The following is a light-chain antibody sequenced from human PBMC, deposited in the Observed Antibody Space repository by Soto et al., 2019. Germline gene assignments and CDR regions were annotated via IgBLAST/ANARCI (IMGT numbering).Light chain of an antibody. CDR3: QQYNNWPPWT. CDR1: QSVSSN. Sequence: EIVMTQSPASLSVSPGERAILSCRASQSVSSNLAWYQQKPGQAPRLLIYGASTRATGIPARFSGSGSGTEFTLTISRLQSEDFAVYYCQQYNNWPPWTFGQGTKVDIK. J-gene: IGKJ1*01. CDR2: GAS. V-gene: IGKV3-15*01.